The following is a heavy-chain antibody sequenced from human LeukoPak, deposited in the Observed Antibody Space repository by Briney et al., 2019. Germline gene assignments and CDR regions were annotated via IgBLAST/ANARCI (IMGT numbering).Heavy chain of an antibody. CDR3: ARVRRFYYDSSTKGAFDI. Sequence: SETLSLTCTVSGGSISSSSYYWGWIRQPPGKGLEWIGSIFYSGSTYYNPSLKSRVTISVDTSKKQFSLKLSSVTAADTAVYYCARVRRFYYDSSTKGAFDIWGQGTMVTVSS. D-gene: IGHD3-22*01. V-gene: IGHV4-39*07. J-gene: IGHJ3*02. CDR1: GGSISSSSYY. CDR2: IFYSGST.